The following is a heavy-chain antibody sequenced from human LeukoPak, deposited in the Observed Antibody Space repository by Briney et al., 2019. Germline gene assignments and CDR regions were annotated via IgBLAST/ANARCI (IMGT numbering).Heavy chain of an antibody. J-gene: IGHJ6*03. Sequence: PSGTLSLTCAVSGDSLTNDYWTWIRQPPGKGLEWVGFIHNNGNNKYNPSPKSRVTISLDKSKKQFSLKLRSVNAADAAVYYCGRTVRHTTTVRLTPFYYYHIDVWGKRTAVILSS. V-gene: IGHV4-59*01. CDR1: GDSLTNDY. CDR3: GRTVRHTTTVRLTPFYYYHIDV. D-gene: IGHD4-11*01. CDR2: IHNNGNN.